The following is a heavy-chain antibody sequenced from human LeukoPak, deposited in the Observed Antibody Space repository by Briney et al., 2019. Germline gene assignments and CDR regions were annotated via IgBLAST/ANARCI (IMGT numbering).Heavy chain of an antibody. J-gene: IGHJ4*02. CDR2: INPNSGGT. CDR3: ARDRRYSSASGYFDY. Sequence: ASVKVSCKASRYTFTGYYMHWVRQAPGQGLEWMGWINPNSGGTNYAQKFQGRVTMTRDTPISTAYMELSRLRSDDTAVYYCARDRRYSSASGYFDYWGQGTLVTVSS. D-gene: IGHD6-19*01. V-gene: IGHV1-2*02. CDR1: RYTFTGYY.